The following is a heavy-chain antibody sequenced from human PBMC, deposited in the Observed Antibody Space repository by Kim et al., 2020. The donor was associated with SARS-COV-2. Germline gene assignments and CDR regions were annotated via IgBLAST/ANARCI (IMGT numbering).Heavy chain of an antibody. CDR3: ARDLRRMRWLQIFDY. CDR2: ISYDGSNK. V-gene: IGHV3-30*04. Sequence: GGSLRLSCAASGFTFSSYAMHWVRQAPGKGLEWVAVISYDGSNKYYADSVKGRFTISRDNSKNTLYLQMNSLRAEDTAVYFCARDLRRMRWLQIFDYWGQGTLVTVSS. J-gene: IGHJ4*02. CDR1: GFTFSSYA. D-gene: IGHD5-12*01.